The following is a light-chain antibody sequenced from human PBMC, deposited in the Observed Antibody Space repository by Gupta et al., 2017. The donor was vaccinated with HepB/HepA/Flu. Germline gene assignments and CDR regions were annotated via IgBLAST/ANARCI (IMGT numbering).Light chain of an antibody. CDR2: KAS. Sequence: DIVMTQTTLSSPVTLGRPAYISCRSSHSLVSSDGNAYLSWLQQRPGQPPTLLIYKASNRSSGVPDRFSGGGTGTDFTLKISRVEAEDVGVYYCMQVIEFPYTFGQGTKLEIK. J-gene: IGKJ2*01. CDR3: MQVIEFPYT. CDR1: HSLVSSDGNAY. V-gene: IGKV2-24*01.